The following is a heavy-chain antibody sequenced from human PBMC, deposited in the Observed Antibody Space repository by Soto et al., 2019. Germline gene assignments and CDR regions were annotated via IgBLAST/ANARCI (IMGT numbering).Heavy chain of an antibody. Sequence: SETLSLTCTVSGASITGSFFWSWIRQPAGKGLEWIGRFSLSGTTNYTPSLRSRVTMSADVSKNQFSMRLTSVNAADTALYYCATGMTAPGAPAWYYFDSWGQGTLVTVSS. CDR1: GASITGSFF. D-gene: IGHD6-13*01. CDR3: ATGMTAPGAPAWYYFDS. V-gene: IGHV4-4*07. CDR2: FSLSGTT. J-gene: IGHJ4*02.